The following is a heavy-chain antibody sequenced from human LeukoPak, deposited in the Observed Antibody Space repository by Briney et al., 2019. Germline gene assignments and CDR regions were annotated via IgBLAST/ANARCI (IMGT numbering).Heavy chain of an antibody. CDR2: INHSGST. CDR1: GGSFSGYY. J-gene: IGHJ6*03. CDR3: ARDRPQYYYGSGSYYKNYYYYMDV. D-gene: IGHD3-10*01. Sequence: SETLSLTCAVYGGSFSGYYWSWIRQPPGKGLEWIGEINHSGSTNYNPSPKSRVTISVDTSKNQFSLKLSSVTAADTAVYYCARDRPQYYYGSGSYYKNYYYYMDVWGKGTTVTVSS. V-gene: IGHV4-34*01.